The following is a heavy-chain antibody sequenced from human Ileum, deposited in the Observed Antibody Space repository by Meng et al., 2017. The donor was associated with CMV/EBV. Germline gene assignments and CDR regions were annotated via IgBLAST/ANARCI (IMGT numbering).Heavy chain of an antibody. D-gene: IGHD1-14*01. V-gene: IGHV3-23*01. CDR1: GWSFSNYP. CDR2: ISSSGGST. J-gene: IGHJ5*02. CDR3: ARDTPHNAFDP. Sequence: GESLKISCVASGWSFSNYPMSWVRQAPGRGLEWVSGISSSGGSTYDADSVKGRFSISRDNSRNTLYLQMMSLRAEDTAVYYCARDTPHNAFDPWGQGVLVTVSS.